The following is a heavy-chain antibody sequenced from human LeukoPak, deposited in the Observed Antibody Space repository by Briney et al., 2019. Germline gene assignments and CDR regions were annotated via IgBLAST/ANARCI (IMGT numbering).Heavy chain of an antibody. D-gene: IGHD3-3*01. Sequence: GGSLRLSCAASGFTFDDYTMHWVRQAPGKGLEWVSLISWDGGSTYYADSVKGRFTISRDNSKNSLYLQMNSLRTEDTALYYCAKGPGREWYFDYWGQGTLVTVSS. J-gene: IGHJ4*02. V-gene: IGHV3-43*01. CDR3: AKGPGREWYFDY. CDR1: GFTFDDYT. CDR2: ISWDGGST.